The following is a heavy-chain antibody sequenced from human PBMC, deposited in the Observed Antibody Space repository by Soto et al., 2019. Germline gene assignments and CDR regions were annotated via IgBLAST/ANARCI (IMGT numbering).Heavy chain of an antibody. J-gene: IGHJ3*02. CDR3: ARPCITMIVVAQAAFDI. V-gene: IGHV1-69*13. D-gene: IGHD3-22*01. Sequence: VSSVKVSCKASGGTFSSYAISWVRQAPGQGLEWMGGIIPIFGTANYAQKFQGRVTITADESTSTAYMELSSLRSEDTAGYYCARPCITMIVVAQAAFDIWCQGTMVTVS. CDR2: IIPIFGTA. CDR1: GGTFSSYA.